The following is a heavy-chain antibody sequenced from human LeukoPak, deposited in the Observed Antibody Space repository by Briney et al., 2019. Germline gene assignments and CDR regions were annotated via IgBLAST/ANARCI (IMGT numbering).Heavy chain of an antibody. J-gene: IGHJ4*02. Sequence: SVTVSFKASGGTFSSYAISWVRQAPGQGLEWMGGIIPIFGTANYAQKFQGRVTITTDESTSTAYMELSSLRSEDTAVYYCASTRRTAMPSYYFDYWGQGTLVTVSS. CDR1: GGTFSSYA. V-gene: IGHV1-69*05. CDR3: ASTRRTAMPSYYFDY. D-gene: IGHD5-18*01. CDR2: IIPIFGTA.